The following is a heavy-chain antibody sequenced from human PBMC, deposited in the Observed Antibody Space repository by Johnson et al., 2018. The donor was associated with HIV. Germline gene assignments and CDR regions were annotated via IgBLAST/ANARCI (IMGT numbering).Heavy chain of an antibody. D-gene: IGHD2/OR15-2a*01. CDR1: GFTFSSYA. V-gene: IGHV3-30*04. CDR2: ISYDGGEK. J-gene: IGHJ3*02. CDR3: AKGIARRTNDAFDI. Sequence: QVQLVESGGGVVQPGRSLRLSCAASGFTFSSYAMHWVRQAPGKGLEWVALISYDGGEKYYADSVKGRFTISRDNTKNTLYLQMNSLRPEDTAVYYCAKGIARRTNDAFDIWGQGTMVTVSS.